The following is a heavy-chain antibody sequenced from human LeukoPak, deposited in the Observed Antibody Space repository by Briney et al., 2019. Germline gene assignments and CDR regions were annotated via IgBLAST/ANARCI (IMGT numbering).Heavy chain of an antibody. Sequence: HGESLKISCKGSGYSFTNYWIGWVRQMPGKGLEWMGIIFPRTSETKYSPSFQGQVIISVDKSISTAYLQWNSLKASDTAMYFCARPEYGASDYWGQGTLVTVSS. V-gene: IGHV5-51*01. CDR3: ARPEYGASDY. CDR2: IFPRTSET. CDR1: GYSFTNYW. D-gene: IGHD4-17*01. J-gene: IGHJ4*02.